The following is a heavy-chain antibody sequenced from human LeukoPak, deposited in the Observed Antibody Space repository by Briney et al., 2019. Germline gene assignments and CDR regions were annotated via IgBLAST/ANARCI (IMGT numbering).Heavy chain of an antibody. CDR2: ISGSSSYI. V-gene: IGHV3-21*01. Sequence: PGGSLRLSCAASGFSFSSFSMHWVRQAPGKGLEWVSSISGSSSYIYYADSVKGRFTISRDNAKNSLYLQMNSLRAEDTAVYYCAREWGAMAAHFDYWGQGTLVTVSS. CDR1: GFSFSSFS. D-gene: IGHD6-19*01. CDR3: AREWGAMAAHFDY. J-gene: IGHJ4*02.